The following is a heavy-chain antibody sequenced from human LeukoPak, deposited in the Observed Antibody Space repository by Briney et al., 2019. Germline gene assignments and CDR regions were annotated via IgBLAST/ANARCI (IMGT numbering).Heavy chain of an antibody. Sequence: PGESLKISCKGSGYSFTSYWIGWVRQMPGKGLEWMGIIYPGDSDTRYSPSFQGQVTISADKSISTAYLQWSSLKASDTAMYYCAGHPPPTTVAGPYYFDYWGQGTLVTVSS. J-gene: IGHJ4*02. CDR3: AGHPPPTTVAGPYYFDY. D-gene: IGHD6-19*01. CDR2: IYPGDSDT. CDR1: GYSFTSYW. V-gene: IGHV5-51*01.